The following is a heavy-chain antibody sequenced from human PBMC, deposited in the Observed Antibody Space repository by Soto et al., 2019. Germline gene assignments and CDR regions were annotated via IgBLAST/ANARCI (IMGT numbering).Heavy chain of an antibody. CDR1: GFTFSSYA. CDR3: ASAQNDGYYYY. Sequence: EVQLVESGGGLVQPGGSLRLSCAASGFTFSSYAMHWVRQAPGKGLEYVSAITNNGRSTYYADSVKGRFTICRDNFKNTVYLQMGSLRPADMAVYYCASAQNDGYYYYWGQGTLFPVFS. J-gene: IGHJ4*02. V-gene: IGHV3-64*07. CDR2: ITNNGRST. D-gene: IGHD1-1*01.